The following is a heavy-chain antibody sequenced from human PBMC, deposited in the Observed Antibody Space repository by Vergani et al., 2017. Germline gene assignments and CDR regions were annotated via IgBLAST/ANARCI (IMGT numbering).Heavy chain of an antibody. J-gene: IGHJ4*02. Sequence: QVQLVESGGGLVKPGGSLRLSCAASGFTFSDYYMSWIRQAPGKGLEWVSYISSSSSYTNYADSVKGRFTISRDKAKNSLYLQMNSLRAEDTAVYYCARVGYYDSSGYLGWGQGTLVTVSS. V-gene: IGHV3-11*06. CDR2: ISSSSSYT. D-gene: IGHD3-22*01. CDR3: ARVGYYDSSGYLG. CDR1: GFTFSDYY.